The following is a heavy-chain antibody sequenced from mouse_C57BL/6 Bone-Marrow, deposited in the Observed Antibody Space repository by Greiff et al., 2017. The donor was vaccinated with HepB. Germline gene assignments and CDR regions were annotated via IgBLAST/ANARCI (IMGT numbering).Heavy chain of an antibody. D-gene: IGHD2-5*01. V-gene: IGHV1-26*01. CDR3: ARRSYYSNYFFDY. J-gene: IGHJ2*01. Sequence: VQLQQSGPELVKPGASVKISCKASGYTFTDYYMNWVKQSHGKSLEWIGDINPNNGGTSYNQKFKGKATLTVDKSSSTAYMELRSLTSEDSAVYYCARRSYYSNYFFDYWGQGTTLTVSS. CDR2: INPNNGGT. CDR1: GYTFTDYY.